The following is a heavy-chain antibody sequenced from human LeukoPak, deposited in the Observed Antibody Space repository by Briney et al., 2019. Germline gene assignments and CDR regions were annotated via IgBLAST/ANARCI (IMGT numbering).Heavy chain of an antibody. CDR2: IIPIFGTA. D-gene: IGHD5-24*01. J-gene: IGHJ4*02. CDR3: ARETGDGYNWMGY. V-gene: IGHV1-69*13. CDR1: GGTFSSYA. Sequence: SVKVSCNTSGGTFSSYAISWVRLAPGQGLEWMGGIIPIFGTANYAQKFQGRVTITADESTNTAYMEMSSLRSEDTAVYYCARETGDGYNWMGYWGQGTLVTVSS.